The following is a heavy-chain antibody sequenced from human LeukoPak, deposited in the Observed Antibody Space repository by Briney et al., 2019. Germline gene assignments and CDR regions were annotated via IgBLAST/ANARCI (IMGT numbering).Heavy chain of an antibody. CDR3: AKEGAAVSETMDY. J-gene: IGHJ4*02. CDR1: GFTFSSYI. D-gene: IGHD6-13*01. V-gene: IGHV3-21*06. CDR2: ISTRSSHI. Sequence: GGSLRLSCAASGFTFSSYIMNWVRPAPGKGLQWVSSISTRSSHIYYTDSVKGRFTISRDNAKNSLCLPMTGLRVEDTAVYYWAKEGAAVSETMDYWGQGTLVTVSS.